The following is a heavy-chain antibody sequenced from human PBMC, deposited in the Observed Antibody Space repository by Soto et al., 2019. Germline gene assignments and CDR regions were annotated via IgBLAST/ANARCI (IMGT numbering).Heavy chain of an antibody. D-gene: IGHD3-22*01. J-gene: IGHJ4*02. CDR3: AKDPYYDSSGPFGY. CDR2: ISDGGSRT. CDR1: GCALSGYR. V-gene: IGHV3-23*01. Sequence: PGGSVRQSGVDCGCALSGYRRSWVQKAPGKGLEWVANISDGGSRTYYADSVKGRFTISRDNSKNTLYLQMNSLRAEDTAVYYCAKDPYYDSSGPFGYWGQGTLVTVSS.